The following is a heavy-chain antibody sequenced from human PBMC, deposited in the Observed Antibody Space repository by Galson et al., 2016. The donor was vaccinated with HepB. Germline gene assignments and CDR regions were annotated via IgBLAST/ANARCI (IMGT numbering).Heavy chain of an antibody. Sequence: SETLSLTCTVSGGSFSSCYWSWIRQPPGKGLDWVGYIHYSGSTDYNPSLKSRVTISFNTSKNQFSLKLTSVTAADTAVYYCTRSTKYYFDYRGQGTLVTVSS. CDR3: TRSTKYYFDY. J-gene: IGHJ4*02. CDR2: IHYSGST. CDR1: GGSFSSCY. D-gene: IGHD5-24*01. V-gene: IGHV4-59*01.